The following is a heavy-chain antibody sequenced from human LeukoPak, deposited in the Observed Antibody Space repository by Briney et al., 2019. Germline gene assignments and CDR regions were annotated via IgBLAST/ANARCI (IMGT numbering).Heavy chain of an antibody. CDR3: AKGDYYGSGSTFKNGMDV. V-gene: IGHV3-23*01. CDR1: GFTFSDYS. Sequence: GGSLRLSCAASGFTFSDYSMSWVRQAPGKGLEWVSAVTASAGNTYYADSVKGRFTISRDNSKNTLYLQVNSLRAEDTAVYYCAKGDYYGSGSTFKNGMDVWGQGTTVTVSS. D-gene: IGHD3-10*01. CDR2: VTASAGNT. J-gene: IGHJ6*02.